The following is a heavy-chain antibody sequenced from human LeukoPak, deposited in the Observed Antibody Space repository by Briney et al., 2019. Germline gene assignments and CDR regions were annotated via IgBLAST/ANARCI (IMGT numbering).Heavy chain of an antibody. Sequence: GGSLRLSCAASGFMFSSNWMSWVRLAPGKGLEWVANIKEDGTETYYVDSVKGRFTISRDNAKNSLYLQMNSLRAEDTAVYYCAKEGRSLQTYWGQGTLVTVPS. V-gene: IGHV3-7*03. CDR3: AKEGRSLQTY. J-gene: IGHJ4*02. D-gene: IGHD5-24*01. CDR1: GFMFSSNW. CDR2: IKEDGTET.